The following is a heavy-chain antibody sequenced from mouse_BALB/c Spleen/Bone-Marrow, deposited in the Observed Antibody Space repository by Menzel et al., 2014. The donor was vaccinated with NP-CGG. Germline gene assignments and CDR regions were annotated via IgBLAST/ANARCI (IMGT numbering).Heavy chain of an antibody. CDR1: GFTFTDYY. CDR2: IRNKAKGYTT. V-gene: IGHV7-3*02. CDR3: ARDRNNDTNWYFDV. Sequence: EVMLAESGGGLVQPGGSLRLSCATSGFTFTDYYMSWVRQPPGKALGWLGFIRNKAKGYTTEYIPSVKGRFTISRDNSQSILYLQMNTLRAEDSATYYCARDRNNDTNWYFDVWGAGTTVTVSS. D-gene: IGHD2-12*01. J-gene: IGHJ1*01.